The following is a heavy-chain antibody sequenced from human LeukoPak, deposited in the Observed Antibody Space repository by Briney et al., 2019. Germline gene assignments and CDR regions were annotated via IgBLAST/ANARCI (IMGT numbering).Heavy chain of an antibody. V-gene: IGHV3-23*01. CDR1: GINFSTFV. Sequence: GGSLRLSCAATGINFSTFVMTWVGRAPGGGLECGSVIGGADDRSYYAETVRGRFTVSRDNSKNTLYLQMNSLRAEDTAVYYCAKGHSAYGTGFDFWGQGTLVTVSS. CDR3: AKGHSAYGTGFDF. CDR2: IGGADDRS. J-gene: IGHJ4*02. D-gene: IGHD5-12*01.